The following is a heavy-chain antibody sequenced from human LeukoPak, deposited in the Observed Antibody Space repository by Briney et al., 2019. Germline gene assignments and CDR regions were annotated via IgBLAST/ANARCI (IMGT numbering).Heavy chain of an antibody. V-gene: IGHV4-59*12. Sequence: SETLSLTCTVSGGSINTYYWSWIRQPPGKGLEWIGYIYYSGSINYNPSLKSRVTISVDTSKNQFSLKLSSVTAADTAVYYCARGPLLWQKDAFDIWGQGTMVTVSS. CDR1: GGSINTYY. CDR3: ARGPLLWQKDAFDI. J-gene: IGHJ3*02. D-gene: IGHD3-10*01. CDR2: IYYSGSI.